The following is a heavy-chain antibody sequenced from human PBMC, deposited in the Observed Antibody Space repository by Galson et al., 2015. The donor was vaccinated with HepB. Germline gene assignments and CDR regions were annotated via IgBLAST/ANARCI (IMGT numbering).Heavy chain of an antibody. Sequence: SLRLSCAASGFTFSSYAMHWVRQAPGKGLEWVAVISYDGSNKYYADSVKGRFTISRDNSKNTLYLQMNSLRAEDTAVYYCARVGTGQVPTGYWGQGTLVTVSS. D-gene: IGHD1-1*01. V-gene: IGHV3-30*04. CDR1: GFTFSSYA. J-gene: IGHJ4*02. CDR2: ISYDGSNK. CDR3: ARVGTGQVPTGY.